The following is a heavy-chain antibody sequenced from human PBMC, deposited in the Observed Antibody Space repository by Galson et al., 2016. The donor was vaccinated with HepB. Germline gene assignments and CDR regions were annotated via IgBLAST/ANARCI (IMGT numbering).Heavy chain of an antibody. V-gene: IGHV4-59*01. D-gene: IGHD3-10*01. Sequence: SETLSLTCTVSGGSISTYYWSWIRQPPGKGLAWIGYIYHTGSSSYNPSLKSRATISLDTSKNQFSLRLTSVTAADTAVYYCAREARPSGGYDMDVWGRGTAVTVSS. CDR3: AREARPSGGYDMDV. CDR1: GGSISTYY. J-gene: IGHJ6*02. CDR2: IYHTGSS.